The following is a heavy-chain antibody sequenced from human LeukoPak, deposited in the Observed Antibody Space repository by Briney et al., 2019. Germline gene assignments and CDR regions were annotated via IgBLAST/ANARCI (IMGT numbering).Heavy chain of an antibody. CDR1: GYTFTGNY. V-gene: IGHV1-2*02. Sequence: ASVKVSCRASGYTFTGNYIHWVRQAPGQGLEWMGWINPNSGGTKFAQRFQGRVSMTRATSITTAYMDLSRLTSDDTAVYYCARGDRSSSILEDAFDLWGPGTMVSVSS. CDR2: INPNSGGT. J-gene: IGHJ3*01. CDR3: ARGDRSSSILEDAFDL. D-gene: IGHD6-6*01.